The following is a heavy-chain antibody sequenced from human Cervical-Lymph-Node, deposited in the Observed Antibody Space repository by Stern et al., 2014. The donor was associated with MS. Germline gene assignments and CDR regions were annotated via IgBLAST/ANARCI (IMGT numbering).Heavy chain of an antibody. CDR3: ARGYDSSGFYTYFQH. CDR2: LWYDGSNK. V-gene: IGHV3-33*01. CDR1: GFTFSSYG. J-gene: IGHJ1*01. D-gene: IGHD3-22*01. Sequence: QVQLVQSGGGVVQPGRSLRLSCAASGFTFSSYGMHWVRQAPGKGLEWVAVLWYDGSNKYYADSVKGRFTISRDNSKNTLYLQMNSLRAEDTAVYYCARGYDSSGFYTYFQHWGQGTLITVSS.